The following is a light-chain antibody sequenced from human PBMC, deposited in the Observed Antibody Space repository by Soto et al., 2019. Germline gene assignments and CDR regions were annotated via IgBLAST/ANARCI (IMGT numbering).Light chain of an antibody. Sequence: DIQMTQSPSSLSASVGDRVTITCRASQGIRNDLSWYQQKPGKAPKRLIYTASSLQSGIPSRFSSRGSGTEFALRISSLQPEDFATYFCLQHNRYPPTFGGGTMVEIK. J-gene: IGKJ4*01. V-gene: IGKV1-17*01. CDR2: TAS. CDR3: LQHNRYPPT. CDR1: QGIRND.